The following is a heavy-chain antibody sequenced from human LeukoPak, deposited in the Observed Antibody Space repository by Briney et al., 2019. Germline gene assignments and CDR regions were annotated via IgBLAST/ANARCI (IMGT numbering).Heavy chain of an antibody. CDR1: GGSFSGYY. V-gene: IGHV4-34*01. CDR2: INHSGST. J-gene: IGHJ4*02. D-gene: IGHD2-15*01. Sequence: TSETLSLTCAVYGGSFSGYYWSWIRQPPGKGLEWIGEINHSGSTNYNPSLKSRVTISVDTSKNQFSLKLSSVTAADTAVYYCARGNLHSCYSLWGQGTLVTVSS. CDR3: ARGNLHSCYSL.